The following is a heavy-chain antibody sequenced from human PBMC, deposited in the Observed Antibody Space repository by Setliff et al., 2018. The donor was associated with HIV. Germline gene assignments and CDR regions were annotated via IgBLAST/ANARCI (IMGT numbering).Heavy chain of an antibody. J-gene: IGHJ4*02. CDR2: MNPNSGNT. D-gene: IGHD6-13*01. CDR3: ARGRPIAARYYFDY. CDR1: GYTFTSYD. Sequence: GASVKVSCKASGYTFTSYDINWVRQATGQGLEWMGWMNPNSGNTGYAQKFQGRVTMTRNTSISTAYMELSSLRSEDTAVYYCARGRPIAARYYFDYWGQGTLGTAPQ. V-gene: IGHV1-8*01.